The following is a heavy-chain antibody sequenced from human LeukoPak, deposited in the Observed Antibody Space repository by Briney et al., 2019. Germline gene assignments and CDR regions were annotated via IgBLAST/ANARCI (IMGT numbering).Heavy chain of an antibody. V-gene: IGHV4-39*01. Sequence: SETLSLTCTVSGGSISSSSYYWGWIRQPPGKGLEWIGSIYYSGSTYYNPSLKSRVTISVDTSKSQSSLKLSSVTAADTAVYYCARQDYYVSGGYYYYMDVWGKGTTVTVSS. J-gene: IGHJ6*03. D-gene: IGHD3-10*02. CDR2: IYYSGST. CDR1: GGSISSSSYY. CDR3: ARQDYYVSGGYYYYMDV.